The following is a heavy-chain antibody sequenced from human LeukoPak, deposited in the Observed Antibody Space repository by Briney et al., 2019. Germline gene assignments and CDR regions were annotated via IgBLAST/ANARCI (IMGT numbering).Heavy chain of an antibody. V-gene: IGHV1-69*04. J-gene: IGHJ6*02. Sequence: SVKVSCKASGGTFSSYAISWVRQASGQGLEWMGRIIPILGIANCAQKFQGRVTITADKSTSTAYMELSSLRSEDTAVYYCARGRAQQLVRDYYYYGMDVWGQGTTVTVSS. CDR2: IIPILGIA. CDR1: GGTFSSYA. D-gene: IGHD6-13*01. CDR3: ARGRAQQLVRDYYYYGMDV.